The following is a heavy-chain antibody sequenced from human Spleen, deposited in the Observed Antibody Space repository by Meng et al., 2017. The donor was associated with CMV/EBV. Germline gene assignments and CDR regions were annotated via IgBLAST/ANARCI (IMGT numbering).Heavy chain of an antibody. CDR2: FHYSGST. D-gene: IGHD3-3*01. V-gene: IGHV4-61*01. J-gene: IGHJ5*02. CDR1: SVISGSYY. CDR3: ARLNYDFWSGQYNWFDP. Sequence: SVISGSYYWSWIRQPPGKGLEWIGYFHYSGSTNYNPSLKSRVTISVDTSKNQFSLKLNSVTAADTAVYFCARLNYDFWSGQYNWFDPWGQGTLVTVPQ.